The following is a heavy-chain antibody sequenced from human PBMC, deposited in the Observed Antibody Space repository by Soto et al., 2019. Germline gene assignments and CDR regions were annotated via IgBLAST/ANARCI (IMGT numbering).Heavy chain of an antibody. V-gene: IGHV4-59*08. CDR1: GGSIRSWY. J-gene: IGHJ4*02. CDR2: IYYSGST. D-gene: IGHD1-26*01. Sequence: SETLSLTCTVSGGSIRSWYWSWIRQSPGKGLEWIGNIYYSGSTNYSPSLKSRVTISVDTSKNQFSLKLSSVTAADTAVYYCARRYGSAIEYWGQGTPVTVSS. CDR3: ARRYGSAIEY.